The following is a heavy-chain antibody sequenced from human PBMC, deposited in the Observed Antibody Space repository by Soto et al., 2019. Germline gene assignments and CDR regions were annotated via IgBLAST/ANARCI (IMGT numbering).Heavy chain of an antibody. Sequence: QVQLVQSGAEVKKPGSSVKVSCKASGGTFSSYTISWVRQAPGQGLEWMGRIIPILGIANYAQKFQGRVTITADKSTSTAYVALSNLRSEDTAVYYCARDEGYSSGWQGYWGQGTLVTVSS. CDR3: ARDEGYSSGWQGY. J-gene: IGHJ4*02. CDR2: IIPILGIA. V-gene: IGHV1-69*08. D-gene: IGHD6-19*01. CDR1: GGTFSSYT.